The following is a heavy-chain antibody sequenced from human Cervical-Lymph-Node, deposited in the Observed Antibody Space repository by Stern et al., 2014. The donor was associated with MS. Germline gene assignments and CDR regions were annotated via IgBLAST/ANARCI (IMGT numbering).Heavy chain of an antibody. CDR1: GGSISTYY. J-gene: IGHJ3*02. D-gene: IGHD3-10*01. V-gene: IGHV4-59*01. CDR2: IYYSGST. CDR3: ARDSPITHAAFDI. Sequence: QVQLQESGPGLVKPSETLSLTCTVSGGSISTYYWSWIRQPPGKGLEWIGYIYYSGSTNYNPSLKSRVTISVDTSKNQFSLKLSSVTAADTAVYYCARDSPITHAAFDIWGQGTMVTVSS.